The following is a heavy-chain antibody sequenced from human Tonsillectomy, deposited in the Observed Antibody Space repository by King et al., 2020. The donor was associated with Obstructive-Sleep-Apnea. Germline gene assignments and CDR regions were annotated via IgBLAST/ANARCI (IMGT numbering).Heavy chain of an antibody. CDR3: AREGRYFDWLWNWDAFDI. Sequence: VQLVESGGGLVQPGGSLRLSCAASGFTFSSYWMSWVRQAPGKGLEWAANIKQDGREKYYVDSVKGRFTISRDNAKNSLYLQMNSLRAEDTAVYYCAREGRYFDWLWNWDAFDIWGQGTMVTVSS. CDR2: IKQDGREK. CDR1: GFTFSSYW. D-gene: IGHD3-9*01. J-gene: IGHJ3*02. V-gene: IGHV3-7*01.